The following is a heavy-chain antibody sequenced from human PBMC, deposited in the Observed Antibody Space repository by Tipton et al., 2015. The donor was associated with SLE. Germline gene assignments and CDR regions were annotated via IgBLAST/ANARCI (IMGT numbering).Heavy chain of an antibody. CDR1: GGSISSGSYY. Sequence: TLSLTCTVSGGSISSGSYYWSWIRQPPGKGLEWIGYIYYSGSTYYNPSLKSRVTISVDTSKNQFSLKLSSVTAADTAVYYCGGGWTAGSDAFDIWGQGTMVTVSS. J-gene: IGHJ3*02. V-gene: IGHV4-30-4*01. CDR2: IYYSGST. CDR3: GGGWTAGSDAFDI. D-gene: IGHD1-26*01.